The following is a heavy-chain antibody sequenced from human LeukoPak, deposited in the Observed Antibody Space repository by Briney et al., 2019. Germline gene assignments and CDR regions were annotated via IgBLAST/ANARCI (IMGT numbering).Heavy chain of an antibody. CDR3: AIATSSSWYGEWFDP. CDR2: IFYGGTT. J-gene: IGHJ5*02. V-gene: IGHV4-59*01. D-gene: IGHD6-13*01. CDR1: GGSISGYY. Sequence: PSEPLSLTCTVSGGSISGYYWNWIRQPPGKGLEWFGYIFYGGTTNYIPSLKSRVTISIETSKNRFSLNLTSVAAADTAVYYCAIATSSSWYGEWFDPWGHGTPVTVSS.